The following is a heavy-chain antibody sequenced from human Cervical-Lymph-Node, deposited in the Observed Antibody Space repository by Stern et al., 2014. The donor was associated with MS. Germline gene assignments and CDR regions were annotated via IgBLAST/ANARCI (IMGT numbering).Heavy chain of an antibody. D-gene: IGHD5-24*01. CDR3: ARRIRDGYDWDAFNI. CDR2: IYPGDSDT. J-gene: IGHJ3*02. Sequence: EVQLVQSGAEARKPGESLKISCKGSVDSFSGYWIGWVRQRPGKGLEWMGIIYPGDSDTRYRPSFQGQVTMSADQSINTAQLPWSSLKASDTAIYYCARRIRDGYDWDAFNIWGQGTMVTVS. V-gene: IGHV5-51*03. CDR1: VDSFSGYW.